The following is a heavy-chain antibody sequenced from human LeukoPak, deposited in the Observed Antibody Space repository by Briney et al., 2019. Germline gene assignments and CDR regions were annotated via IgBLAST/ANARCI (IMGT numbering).Heavy chain of an antibody. V-gene: IGHV3-23*01. CDR3: AKRGVVVRVILVGFHKEATYFDS. CDR1: GITLSHYG. D-gene: IGHD3-10*01. J-gene: IGHJ4*02. Sequence: GGSLRLSCAVSGITLSHYGMSWVRQAPGKGLEWDACISGSGGGTNYADSVKGRFTISRDNPKNTLYLQMHSLRAEDTAVYFCAKRGVVVRVILVGFHKEATYFDSWGQGALVTVSS. CDR2: ISGSGGGT.